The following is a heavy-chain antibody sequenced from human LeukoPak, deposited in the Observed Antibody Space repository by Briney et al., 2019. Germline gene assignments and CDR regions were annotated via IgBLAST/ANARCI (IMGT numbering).Heavy chain of an antibody. D-gene: IGHD4-17*01. Sequence: GGSLRLSCAASGFTFSSYSMNWVRQAPGKGLEWVSSISSSSSYIYYADSVKGRFTISRDNAKNSLYLQMNSLRAEDTAVYYCASGYGDYGRDYWGRGTLVTVSS. V-gene: IGHV3-21*01. CDR2: ISSSSSYI. J-gene: IGHJ4*02. CDR3: ASGYGDYGRDY. CDR1: GFTFSSYS.